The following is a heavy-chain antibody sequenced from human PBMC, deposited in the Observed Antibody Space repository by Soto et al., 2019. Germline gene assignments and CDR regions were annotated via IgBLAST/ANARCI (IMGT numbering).Heavy chain of an antibody. J-gene: IGHJ4*02. CDR1: GFTFTSYW. Sequence: EVQLVESGGGLVQPGGSLRLSCATSGFTFTSYWMHWVLQVPGKGLVSVSRINSDGSSTTYADSVKGRFTISRDNAKNTLYLQMNSLRAEDTAVYFCAGGKGSNTPFDYWGQGTLVTVSS. V-gene: IGHV3-74*01. D-gene: IGHD2-2*01. CDR3: AGGKGSNTPFDY. CDR2: INSDGSST.